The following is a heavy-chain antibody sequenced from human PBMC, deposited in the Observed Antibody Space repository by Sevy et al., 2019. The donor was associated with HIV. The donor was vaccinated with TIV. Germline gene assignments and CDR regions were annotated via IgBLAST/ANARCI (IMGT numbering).Heavy chain of an antibody. CDR3: AKDQVVPGYYFDY. Sequence: GGSLRLSCAASGFTFSSYAMSWVRQAPGKGLEWDSAISGSGGSTYYADSVKGRFTISRDNSKNTQYLQMNSLRAEDTAVYYCAKDQVVPGYYFDYWGQGTLVTVSS. CDR1: GFTFSSYA. CDR2: ISGSGGST. J-gene: IGHJ4*02. V-gene: IGHV3-23*01. D-gene: IGHD2-15*01.